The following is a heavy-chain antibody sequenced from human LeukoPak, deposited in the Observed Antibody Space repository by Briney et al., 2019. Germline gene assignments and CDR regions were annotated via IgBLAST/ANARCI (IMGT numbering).Heavy chain of an antibody. J-gene: IGHJ1*01. D-gene: IGHD3-22*01. CDR2: IYYSGST. Sequence: SETLSLTCTVSGGSISSSSYSWGWIRQPPGKGLEWIGSIYYSGSTYYNPSLKSRVTISVDTSKNQFSLKLSSVTAADTAVYYCARTLKAAMNYYDSSGYDTAFQHWGQGTLVTVSS. CDR3: ARTLKAAMNYYDSSGYDTAFQH. CDR1: GGSISSSSYS. V-gene: IGHV4-39*01.